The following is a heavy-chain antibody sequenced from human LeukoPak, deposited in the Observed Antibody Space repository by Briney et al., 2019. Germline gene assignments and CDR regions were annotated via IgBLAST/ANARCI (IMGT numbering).Heavy chain of an antibody. CDR2: IKQDGSEK. D-gene: IGHD2-2*01. CDR1: GFTFSSYA. Sequence: PGGSLRLSCAASGFTFSSYAMSWVRQAPGKGLEWVANIKQDGSEKYYVDSVKGRFTISRDNAKNSLYLQMNSLRAEDTAVYYCARELSYCSSTSCYSHYYYGMDVWGQGTTVTVSS. CDR3: ARELSYCSSTSCYSHYYYGMDV. J-gene: IGHJ6*02. V-gene: IGHV3-7*01.